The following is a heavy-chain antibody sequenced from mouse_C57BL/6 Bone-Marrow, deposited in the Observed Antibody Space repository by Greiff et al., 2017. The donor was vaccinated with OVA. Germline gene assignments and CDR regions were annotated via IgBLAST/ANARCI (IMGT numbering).Heavy chain of an antibody. CDR3: ARYVSSYYWLAY. CDR2: INPSNGGT. D-gene: IGHD1-1*01. CDR1: GYTFTSYW. V-gene: IGHV1-53*01. J-gene: IGHJ3*01. Sequence: VQLQQPGTDLVKPGASVTLSCKASGYTFTSYWMHWVKQRPGKGLEWIGNINPSNGGTNYNAQFKSKAERTEDKSSSTAYMQLSNLTSEDSAVYYCARYVSSYYWLAYWGQGTLVTVSA.